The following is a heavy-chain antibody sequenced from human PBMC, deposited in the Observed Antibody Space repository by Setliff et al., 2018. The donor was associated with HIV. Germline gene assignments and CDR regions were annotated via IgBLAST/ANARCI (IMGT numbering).Heavy chain of an antibody. J-gene: IGHJ3*02. V-gene: IGHV3-7*03. CDR2: INQDGSEK. CDR3: AKDLSVRGSGFKGASAI. CDR1: GFSFSNYW. D-gene: IGHD6-19*01. Sequence: GGSLRLSCAASGFSFSNYWMNWVRQVPGKGLEWVANINQDGSEKKYVDSMKGRLTISRDNAKNSLYLQMTSLRAEDTALYYCAKDLSVRGSGFKGASAIWGQGTKVTVSS.